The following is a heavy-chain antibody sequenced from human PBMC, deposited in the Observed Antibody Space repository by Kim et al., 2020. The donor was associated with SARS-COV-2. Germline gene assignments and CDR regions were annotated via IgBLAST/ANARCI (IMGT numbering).Heavy chain of an antibody. D-gene: IGHD3-3*01. CDR1: GGSFSGYN. V-gene: IGHV4-34*01. J-gene: IGHJ6*02. Sequence: SETLSLTCAAYGGSFSGYNWNWIRQPPGKGLEWIGEINHSGSTNVSPSLKSRITISLDTSKSQFSLRLKSMTATDTAVYYCARGRAGVVPSPLLGLGPFYHYFAVDVWGRGTPVAVSS. CDR2: INHSGST. CDR3: ARGRAGVVPSPLLGLGPFYHYFAVDV.